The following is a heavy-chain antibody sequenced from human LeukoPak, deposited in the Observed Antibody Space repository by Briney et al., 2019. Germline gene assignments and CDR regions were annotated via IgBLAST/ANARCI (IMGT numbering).Heavy chain of an antibody. CDR3: AKGYWNPGY. V-gene: IGHV3-23*01. Sequence: GGSLRLSCVASGFTFSTYAMTWVRQAPGKGLEWVSGISGSGGSTYYADSVKGRFTISRDNSKNTPYLQVNNLRAEDTALYYCAKGYWNPGYWGQGTLVTVSS. D-gene: IGHD1-1*01. J-gene: IGHJ4*02. CDR2: ISGSGGST. CDR1: GFTFSTYA.